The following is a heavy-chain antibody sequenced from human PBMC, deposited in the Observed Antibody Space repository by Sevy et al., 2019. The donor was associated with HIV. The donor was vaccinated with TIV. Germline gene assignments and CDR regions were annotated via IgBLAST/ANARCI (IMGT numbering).Heavy chain of an antibody. J-gene: IGHJ6*02. Sequence: GGSLRLSCAASGFTFSSYWMSWVRQAPGKGLEWVANIKQDGSEKYYVDSVKGRFTISKDNAKNSLYLQMNSLRAEDTAVYYCARLPKAVSSGWYSNYYYYGMDVWGQRTTVTVSS. D-gene: IGHD6-19*01. CDR3: ARLPKAVSSGWYSNYYYYGMDV. CDR1: GFTFSSYW. CDR2: IKQDGSEK. V-gene: IGHV3-7*01.